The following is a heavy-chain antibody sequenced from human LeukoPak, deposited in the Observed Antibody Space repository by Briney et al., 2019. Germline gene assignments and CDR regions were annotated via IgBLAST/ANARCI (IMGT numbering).Heavy chain of an antibody. CDR2: ISYDGSNK. J-gene: IGHJ6*02. CDR3: AKELYPYYYYYGMDV. Sequence: PGGSLRLSCAASGFTFSSYGMHWVRQAPGKGLEWVAVISYDGSNKYYADSVEGRFTISRDNSKNTLYLQMNSLRAEDTAVYYCAKELYPYYYYYGMDVWGQGTTVTVSS. CDR1: GFTFSSYG. V-gene: IGHV3-30*18. D-gene: IGHD2-8*01.